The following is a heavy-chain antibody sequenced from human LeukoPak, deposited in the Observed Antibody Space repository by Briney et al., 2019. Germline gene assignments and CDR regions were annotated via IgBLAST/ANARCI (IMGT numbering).Heavy chain of an antibody. D-gene: IGHD3-22*01. J-gene: IGHJ4*02. CDR1: GGTFSRFT. CDR3: AREWGPESSGYYYAY. Sequence: SVKVSCKASGGTFSRFTISWVRQAPGQGFEWMGGITPIFGTANFAQKFQGRVSITADGSTSTAFMELSSLRSEDTVVYYCAREWGPESSGYYYAYWGQGTLVTVSS. CDR2: ITPIFGTA. V-gene: IGHV1-69*13.